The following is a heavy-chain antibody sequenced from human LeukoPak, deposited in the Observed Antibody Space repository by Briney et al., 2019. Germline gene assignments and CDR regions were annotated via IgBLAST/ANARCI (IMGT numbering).Heavy chain of an antibody. CDR1: GFTFDDYA. Sequence: GGSLRLSCAASGFTFDDYAMRWVRHAPGKGLEWVALISWEGQTTYYADSVRGRFTISRDNSKNSLYLQMNSLRTEDTAFYYCTRDTDYGSATNYFDSWGQGTLVSVSS. V-gene: IGHV3-43*01. J-gene: IGHJ4*02. CDR3: TRDTDYGSATNYFDS. CDR2: ISWEGQTT. D-gene: IGHD3-10*01.